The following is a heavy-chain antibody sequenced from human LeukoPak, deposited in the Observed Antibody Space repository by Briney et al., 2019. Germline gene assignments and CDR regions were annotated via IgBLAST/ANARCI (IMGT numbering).Heavy chain of an antibody. CDR2: ISGSGGST. CDR3: AKGKAAVLDAFDI. CDR1: GFTFSSYT. D-gene: IGHD6-13*01. J-gene: IGHJ3*02. Sequence: GGSLRLSCAASGFTFSSYTMDWVRQAPGKGLEWVSAISGSGGSTYYADSVKGRFTISRDNSKNTLYLQMNSLRAEDTAVYYCAKGKAAVLDAFDIWGQGTMVTVSS. V-gene: IGHV3-23*01.